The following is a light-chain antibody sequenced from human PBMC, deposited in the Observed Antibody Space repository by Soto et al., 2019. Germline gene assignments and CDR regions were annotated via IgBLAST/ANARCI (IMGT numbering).Light chain of an antibody. Sequence: EIVLTQSPGTLSLSPGERATLSCRASQSVSSNNLVWYQQKPGQAPRLLIYGASYRAAGIPDRFSGSGSGTDFTLTISRREPEDFALYYCQQYGSSPWTFGQGTKVEIK. V-gene: IGKV3-20*01. CDR2: GAS. CDR1: QSVSSNN. CDR3: QQYGSSPWT. J-gene: IGKJ1*01.